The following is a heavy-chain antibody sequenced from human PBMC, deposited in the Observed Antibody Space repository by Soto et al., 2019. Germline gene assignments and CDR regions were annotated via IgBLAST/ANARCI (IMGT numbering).Heavy chain of an antibody. CDR3: ARNIHSGSYYYLDY. Sequence: GGSLRLSCAASGFTFSNYAMIWVRQAPGKGLEWVSAISGSGGHTDYADSVKGRFTISRDNSKNTVYLQMNSLRAEGTDVYYCARNIHSGSYYYLDYWGQGTLVTVSS. V-gene: IGHV3-23*01. D-gene: IGHD3-10*01. CDR1: GFTFSNYA. J-gene: IGHJ4*02. CDR2: ISGSGGHT.